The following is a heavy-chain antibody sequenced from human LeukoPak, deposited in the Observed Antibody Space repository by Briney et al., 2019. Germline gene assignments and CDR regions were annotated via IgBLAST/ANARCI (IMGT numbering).Heavy chain of an antibody. Sequence: KPSETLSLTCTVYAVSISGYYWSWIRPPPGKGRVWLGNIYYSGSINYNPFLKSRVTISVATSKNQFSLKLSSVTAADTAVYYWARGLYSTSRGYYYYFMDVWGKGTTVTVSS. D-gene: IGHD6-6*01. CDR3: ARGLYSTSRGYYYYFMDV. V-gene: IGHV4-59*01. J-gene: IGHJ6*03. CDR1: AVSISGYY. CDR2: IYYSGSI.